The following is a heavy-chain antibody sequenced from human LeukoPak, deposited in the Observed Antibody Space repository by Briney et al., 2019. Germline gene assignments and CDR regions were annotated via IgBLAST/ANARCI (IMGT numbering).Heavy chain of an antibody. CDR2: IIPIFGTA. CDR3: ARHVGHGGNDFTYRGLDV. J-gene: IGHJ6*02. V-gene: IGHV1-69*13. Sequence: SVTVSCKASGGTFSSYAISWVRQAPGQGLEWMGGIIPIFGTANYAQKFQGRVTITADESTSTAYMELSSLRSEDTAVYYCARHVGHGGNDFTYRGLDVWGQGTTVTVSS. CDR1: GGTFSSYA. D-gene: IGHD4-23*01.